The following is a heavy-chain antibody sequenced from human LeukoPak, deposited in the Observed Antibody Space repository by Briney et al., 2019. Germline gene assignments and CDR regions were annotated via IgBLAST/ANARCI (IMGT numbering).Heavy chain of an antibody. CDR1: GFTFSNAW. D-gene: IGHD3-22*01. CDR2: IKQDGSEK. V-gene: IGHV3-7*01. J-gene: IGHJ2*01. CDR3: ARLSPVTMIVVSYWYFDL. Sequence: GGSLRLSCAASGFTFSNAWMSWVRQAPGKGLEWVANIKQDGSEKSYVDSVKGRFTISRDNAKNSLYLQMNSLRAEDTAVYYCARLSPVTMIVVSYWYFDLWGRGTLVTVSS.